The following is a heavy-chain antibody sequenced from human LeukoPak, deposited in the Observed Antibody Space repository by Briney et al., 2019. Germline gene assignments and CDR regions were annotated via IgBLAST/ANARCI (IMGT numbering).Heavy chain of an antibody. V-gene: IGHV4-59*08. CDR3: ASHYSAYDPLDS. D-gene: IGHD5-12*01. Sequence: SETLSLTYIVSGGSISSYSWNWIRQPPGKGLEWIGNINNSGYTKDNPSLKGRVTISVDTFKNQFSLELRSVTAADTAIYFFASHYSAYDPLDSWGQGTLVIVSS. CDR1: GGSISSYS. CDR2: INNSGYT. J-gene: IGHJ4*02.